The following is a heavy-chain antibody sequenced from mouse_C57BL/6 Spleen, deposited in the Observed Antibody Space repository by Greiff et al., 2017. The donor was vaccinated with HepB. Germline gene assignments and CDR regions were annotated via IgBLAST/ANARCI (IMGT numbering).Heavy chain of an antibody. D-gene: IGHD1-1*01. Sequence: EVQLQQSGAELVRPGASVKLSCTASGFNIKDDYMHWVKQRPEQGLEWIGWIDPENGDTEYASKFQGKATITADTSSNTAYLQLSSLTSEDTAVYYCTTPYYGYAMDDWGQGTSVTVSS. CDR3: TTPYYGYAMDD. J-gene: IGHJ4*01. CDR1: GFNIKDDY. V-gene: IGHV14-4*01. CDR2: IDPENGDT.